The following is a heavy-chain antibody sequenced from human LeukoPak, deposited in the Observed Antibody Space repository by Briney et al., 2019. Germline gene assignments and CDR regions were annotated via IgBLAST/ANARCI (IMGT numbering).Heavy chain of an antibody. CDR3: AGDFDHQIGY. V-gene: IGHV3-69-1*01. CDR2: ISSSSYI. J-gene: IGHJ4*02. D-gene: IGHD3-9*01. CDR1: GFTFNDYY. Sequence: AGGSLRLSCAASGFTFNDYYMSWIRQAPGKGLEWVSSISSSSYIYYADSVKGRSTISRDNAKNSLYLQMNSLRAEDTAVYYCAGDFDHQIGYWGQGTLVTVSS.